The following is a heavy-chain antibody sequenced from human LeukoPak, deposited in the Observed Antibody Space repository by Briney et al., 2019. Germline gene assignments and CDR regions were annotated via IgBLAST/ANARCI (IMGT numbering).Heavy chain of an antibody. CDR1: GGTFSSYA. CDR2: IIPIFGTA. J-gene: IGHJ4*02. CDR3: ARVMIARSSFDY. V-gene: IGHV1-69*05. Sequence: SVKVSCKASGGTFSSYAISWVRQAPGQGLEWMGGIIPIFGTANYAQKLQGRVTMTTDTSTSTAYMELRSLRSDDTAVYYCARVMIARSSFDYWGQGTLVTVSS. D-gene: IGHD3-22*01.